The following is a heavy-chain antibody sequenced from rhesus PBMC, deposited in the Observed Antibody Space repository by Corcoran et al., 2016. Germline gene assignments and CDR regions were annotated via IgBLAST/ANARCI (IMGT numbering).Heavy chain of an antibody. J-gene: IGHJ4*01. CDR3: ARTTYYYGSGYSYYFDY. CDR2: IYGIGSTT. V-gene: IGHV4S11*01. CDR1: GGSIIGYY. D-gene: IGHD3-28*01. Sequence: QVQLQESGPGLVKPSETLSLTCTVSGGSIIGYYWNWLPQPPGEGLELIGNIYGIGSTTNDNPSRKSRVTLSVDTSKTQLSLKLSSVTAADTAVYYCARTTYYYGSGYSYYFDYWGQGVLVTVSS.